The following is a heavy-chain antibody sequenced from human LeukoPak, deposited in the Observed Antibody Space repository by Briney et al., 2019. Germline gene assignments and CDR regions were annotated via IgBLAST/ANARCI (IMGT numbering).Heavy chain of an antibody. D-gene: IGHD3-22*01. CDR1: GYSFTSYW. CDR2: IDPSASYT. CDR3: PRRRKAYDSSGYYLYYFDY. Sequence: GESLKISCKGSGYSFTSYWISWVRQMPGKGLEWMGRIDPSASYTNYSPSFQGHATISADKSLSTAYLQWSSLKASDTAMYYCPRRRKAYDSSGYYLYYFDYWGQGTLVTVSS. J-gene: IGHJ4*02. V-gene: IGHV5-10-1*01.